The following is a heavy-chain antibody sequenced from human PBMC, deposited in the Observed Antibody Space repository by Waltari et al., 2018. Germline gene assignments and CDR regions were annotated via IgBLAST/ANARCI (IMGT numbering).Heavy chain of an antibody. D-gene: IGHD1-26*01. CDR2: VRGDWKS. J-gene: IGHJ4*02. Sequence: CWRWVCPVPQGGLEWVGHVRGDWKSNYNPSFASRVTISLDTSKNQFALNLNFATAAGTAMYYCARDRGRGLYLDTWGPGTPVTVSP. CDR3: ARDRGRGLYLDT. CDR1: C. V-gene: IGHV4-4*02.